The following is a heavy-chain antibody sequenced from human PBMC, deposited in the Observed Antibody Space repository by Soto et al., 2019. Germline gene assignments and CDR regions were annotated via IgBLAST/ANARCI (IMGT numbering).Heavy chain of an antibody. V-gene: IGHV1-24*01. Sequence: GSVKVSCKVSGYTLTELSMHWVRQAPGKGLERMGGFDPEDGETIYAQKFQGRVTMTEDTSTDTAYMELSSLRSEDTAVYYCATAITFGGVIGTFDYWGQGTLVTVSS. CDR2: FDPEDGET. J-gene: IGHJ4*02. CDR1: GYTLTELS. D-gene: IGHD3-16*02. CDR3: ATAITFGGVIGTFDY.